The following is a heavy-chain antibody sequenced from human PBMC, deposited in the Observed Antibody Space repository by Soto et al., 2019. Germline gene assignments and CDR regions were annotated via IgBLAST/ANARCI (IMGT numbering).Heavy chain of an antibody. Sequence: QVQLVQSGAEVKKPGASVKVTCKASGYTFTSYGISWVRQAPGQGLEWMGWISAYNGNTKYAQKRQGRVTMTRDPPTSTAYKELRSLRSDDAAVYFCTREQGYGDPDYWGQGTLVTVSS. CDR3: TREQGYGDPDY. CDR2: ISAYNGNT. J-gene: IGHJ4*02. CDR1: GYTFTSYG. V-gene: IGHV1-18*01. D-gene: IGHD4-17*01.